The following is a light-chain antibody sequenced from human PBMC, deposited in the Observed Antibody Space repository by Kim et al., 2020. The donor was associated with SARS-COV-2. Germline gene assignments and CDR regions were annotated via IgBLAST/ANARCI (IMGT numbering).Light chain of an antibody. Sequence: DIQMTQSPSSLAASVGDRVTITCRASQSISSYLNWYQQKPGKAPKLLIYAASSLQSGVPSRFSGSGSGTDFTLTISSLQPEDFATYSCQPSSSALTWTFGQRTKVDIK. V-gene: IGKV1-39*01. CDR3: QPSSSALTWT. CDR2: AAS. CDR1: QSISSY. J-gene: IGKJ1*01.